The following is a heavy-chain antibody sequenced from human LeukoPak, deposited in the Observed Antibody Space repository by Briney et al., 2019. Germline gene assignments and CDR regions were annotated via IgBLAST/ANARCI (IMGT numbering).Heavy chain of an antibody. CDR2: ISSSGRYI. V-gene: IGHV3-21*01. D-gene: IGHD3-10*01. Sequence: GGSLRLSCAASGFTFSIYSMNWVRQAPGKGPEWVSYISSSGRYIDYADSVKGRFTIPRDNAKNSLFLQMSSLRAEDTAVYYCARAGDPDYWGQGTLVTVSS. J-gene: IGHJ4*02. CDR1: GFTFSIYS. CDR3: ARAGDPDY.